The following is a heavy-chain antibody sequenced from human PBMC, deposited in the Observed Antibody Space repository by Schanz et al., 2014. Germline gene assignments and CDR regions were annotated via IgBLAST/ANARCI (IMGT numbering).Heavy chain of an antibody. CDR2: IIPVLNIA. J-gene: IGHJ4*02. CDR1: GGTFSTYP. D-gene: IGHD6-13*01. V-gene: IGHV1-69*02. CDR3: ARGRQQLGSFDY. Sequence: QVQLVQSGAEVKKPGSSMKVSCKASGGTFSTYPINWLRQAPGQGLEWMGRIIPVLNIATYAQRFQGRVSITADTSTNTAYMDVSSLRSEVTAVYYCARGRQQLGSFDYWGPGTLVSVSS.